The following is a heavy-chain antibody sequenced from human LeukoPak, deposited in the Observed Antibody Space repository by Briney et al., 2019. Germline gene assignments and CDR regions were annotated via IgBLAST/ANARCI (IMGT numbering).Heavy chain of an antibody. Sequence: GGSLRLPCAASGFTFSSYAMNWVRQAPGKGLEWVSAICSNDNNTYYANSVKGRFTISRDNSKNTLSLQLNSLRAEDTAVYYCAKGTSSSCYSAPNYWGQGTLVTVSS. CDR3: AKGTSSSCYSAPNY. CDR2: ICSNDNNT. D-gene: IGHD2-15*01. CDR1: GFTFSSYA. J-gene: IGHJ4*02. V-gene: IGHV3-23*01.